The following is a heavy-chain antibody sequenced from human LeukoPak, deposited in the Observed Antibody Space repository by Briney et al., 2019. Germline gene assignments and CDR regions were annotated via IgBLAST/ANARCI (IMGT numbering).Heavy chain of an antibody. CDR2: IYYSGST. J-gene: IGHJ3*02. Sequence: SETLSLTCTVSGGSISSYYWSWIRQPPGKGLEWIGYIYYSGSTNYNPSLKSRVTISVDTSKNQFSLKLSSVTAADTAVYYCARYYDSSGYYHDAFDIWGQGTMVTVSS. CDR3: ARYYDSSGYYHDAFDI. V-gene: IGHV4-59*12. D-gene: IGHD3-22*01. CDR1: GGSISSYY.